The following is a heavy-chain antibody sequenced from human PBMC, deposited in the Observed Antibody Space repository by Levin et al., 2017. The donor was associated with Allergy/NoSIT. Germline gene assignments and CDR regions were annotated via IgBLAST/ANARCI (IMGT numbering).Heavy chain of an antibody. CDR1: GGSVSSGTYY. Sequence: SSQTLSLTCSVSGGSVSSGTYYWSWIRRPPGKGLEWIGYINYRGVTKYNPSLKSRVTISVDTSKNEFSLKVTSVTPADTAVYYCARNRIIVSGGNDYYYGMDVWGQGTTVTVSS. J-gene: IGHJ6*02. V-gene: IGHV4-61*01. D-gene: IGHD5/OR15-5a*01. CDR2: INYRGVT. CDR3: ARNRIIVSGGNDYYYGMDV.